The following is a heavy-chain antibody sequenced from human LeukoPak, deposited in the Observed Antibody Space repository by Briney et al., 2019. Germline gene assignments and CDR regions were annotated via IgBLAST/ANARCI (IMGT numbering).Heavy chain of an antibody. Sequence: GESLQISCKASAYSSTNYWICWVRQMPRKGLEWMGMIYPRDSDTRYSPSFQGQVTISADKSISPASLQWSSLKASDTAMYYCARQGDTYVHPRWFDPWGEGTLVTVSS. J-gene: IGHJ5*02. CDR1: AYSSTNYW. V-gene: IGHV5-51*01. CDR3: ARQGDTYVHPRWFDP. D-gene: IGHD5-18*01. CDR2: IYPRDSDT.